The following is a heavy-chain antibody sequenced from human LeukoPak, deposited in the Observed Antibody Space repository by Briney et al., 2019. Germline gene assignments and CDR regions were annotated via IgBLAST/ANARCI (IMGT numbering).Heavy chain of an antibody. CDR3: VIHSADHTSFDH. J-gene: IGHJ4*02. CDR1: RGSTSSSKSY. CDR2: LFYSGNT. V-gene: IGHV4-39*01. Sequence: PETPSLTSTVPRGSTSSSKSYWGCVRQPPGKGLEWIASLFYSGNTYYNPSLKSRVTISVDTSKNQLTLKVRSVTATTTALYSCVIHSADHTSFDHWGQGTLVTVSS.